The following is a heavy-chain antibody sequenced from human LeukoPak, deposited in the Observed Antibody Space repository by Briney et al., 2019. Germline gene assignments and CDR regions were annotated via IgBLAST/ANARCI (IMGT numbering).Heavy chain of an antibody. D-gene: IGHD5-24*01. CDR3: ARGPGDGYNYYHYCVY. CDR2: ISSSSSYI. CDR1: RFTFSSHC. J-gene: IGHJ4*02. Sequence: GGSLRLSCAASRFTFSSHCLNWVRQAPGKGLEWVSSISSSSSYIYYADSVKGRLTISRDNAKNSLYLQMISLRAADAAVYYCARGPGDGYNYYHYCVYWGRGTLVSVPS. V-gene: IGHV3-21*01.